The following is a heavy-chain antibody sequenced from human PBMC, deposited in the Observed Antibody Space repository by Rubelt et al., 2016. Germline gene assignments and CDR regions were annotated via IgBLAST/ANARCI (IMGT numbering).Heavy chain of an antibody. CDR2: IPGSGGRT. D-gene: IGHD3-3*01. CDR1: GFTFSSYA. CDR3: ASDFRPGYYFDH. Sequence: GGLVQPGGSLRLSCAASGFTFSSYAMSWVRQAPGKGLEWVSTIPGSGGRTHYADSVKGRFTISRDNAKNVLYLQMNSLRAEDTAVYYCASDFRPGYYFDHWGQGTLVTVSS. J-gene: IGHJ4*02. V-gene: IGHV3-23*01.